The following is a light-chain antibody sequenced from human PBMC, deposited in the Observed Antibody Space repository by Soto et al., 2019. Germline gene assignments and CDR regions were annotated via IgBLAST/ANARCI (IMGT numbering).Light chain of an antibody. CDR3: SSYTTSYFYV. J-gene: IGLJ1*01. Sequence: QSVLTQPASVSGSPGQSITISCTGSGRDIGAYDYVSWYQQHPGKAPKLSIYGVKNRPSGVSNRFSASKSAFTASLTISGLQTEDEADYYCSSYTTSYFYVFGPGTKHTVL. V-gene: IGLV2-14*01. CDR2: GVK. CDR1: GRDIGAYDY.